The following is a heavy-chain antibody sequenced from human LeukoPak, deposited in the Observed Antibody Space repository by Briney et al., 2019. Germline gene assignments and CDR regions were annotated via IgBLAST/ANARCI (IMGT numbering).Heavy chain of an antibody. J-gene: IGHJ3*02. CDR3: AKVKGLYYDILTGYYRGDAFDI. Sequence: GGSLRLSCAASGFTFSSYAMSWVRHAPGKGLEWVSALCGSGGSTYYADSVKGRFTSSRDNSKNTLYLQMSSLRAEDTAVYYCAKVKGLYYDILTGYYRGDAFDIWGQGTMVTVSS. V-gene: IGHV3-23*01. CDR1: GFTFSSYA. D-gene: IGHD3-9*01. CDR2: LCGSGGST.